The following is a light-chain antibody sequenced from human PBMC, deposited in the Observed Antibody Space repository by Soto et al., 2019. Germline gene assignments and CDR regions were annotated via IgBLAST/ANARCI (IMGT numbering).Light chain of an antibody. V-gene: IGLV2-14*01. CDR3: NSYASTSRV. CDR1: SSDVGGYNY. Sequence: QSALTQPASVSGSPGQSITISCTGTSSDVGGYNYVSWYQQYPGKAPKLIIYEVSKRPSGVSDRFSGSKSGNTASLTISGLQTEDEADYYCNSYASTSRVFGSGTKLPS. J-gene: IGLJ1*01. CDR2: EVS.